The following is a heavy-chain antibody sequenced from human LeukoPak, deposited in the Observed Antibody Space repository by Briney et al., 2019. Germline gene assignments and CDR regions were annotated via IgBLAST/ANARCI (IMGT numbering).Heavy chain of an antibody. CDR3: ARDLRDAIVVVTAIPSDAFDI. CDR2: INSDGGST. V-gene: IGHV3-74*01. CDR1: GFTFSSYW. J-gene: IGHJ3*02. D-gene: IGHD2-21*02. Sequence: GGSLRLSCAASGFTFSSYWMHWVRQAPGKGLVWVSRINSDGGSTSYADSVKGRFTISRDNAKNTLYLQMNSLRAEDTAVYYCARDLRDAIVVVTAIPSDAFDIWGQGTMVTVSS.